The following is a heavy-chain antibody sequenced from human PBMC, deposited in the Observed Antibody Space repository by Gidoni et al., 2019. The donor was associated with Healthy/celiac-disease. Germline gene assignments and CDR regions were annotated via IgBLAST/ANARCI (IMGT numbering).Heavy chain of an antibody. V-gene: IGHV4-34*01. D-gene: IGHD6-6*01. CDR3: ARVGVLGIAARQGPTPRDYYYYYYMDV. CDR1: GGSFSGYY. Sequence: QVQLQQWGAGLLKPSETLSLTCAVYGGSFSGYYWSWIRQPPGKGLGWIGEINHSGSTNYNPSLKSRVTISVDTSKNQFSLKLSSVTAADTAVYYCARVGVLGIAARQGPTPRDYYYYYYMDVWGKGTTVTVSS. J-gene: IGHJ6*03. CDR2: INHSGST.